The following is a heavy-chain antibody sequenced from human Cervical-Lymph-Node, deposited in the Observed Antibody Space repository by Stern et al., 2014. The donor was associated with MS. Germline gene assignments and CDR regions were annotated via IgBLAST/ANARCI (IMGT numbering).Heavy chain of an antibody. CDR1: GGSISSSGYY. V-gene: IGHV4-61*02. J-gene: IGHJ5*02. CDR3: ATTRWDLFTWNWFDP. Sequence: VQLVESGPGLVKPSQTLSLTCTVSGGSISSSGYYWSWLRQPADKGLEWIGRIHDSGSTYYNPSLKSRVTISMATATNHFSLKLPSVTAADTAVYYCATTRWDLFTWNWFDPWGQGTLVTVSS. D-gene: IGHD1-26*01. CDR2: IHDSGST.